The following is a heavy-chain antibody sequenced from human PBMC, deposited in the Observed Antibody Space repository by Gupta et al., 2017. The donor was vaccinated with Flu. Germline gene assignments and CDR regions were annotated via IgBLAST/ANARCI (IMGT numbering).Heavy chain of an antibody. J-gene: IGHJ4*02. D-gene: IGHD3-10*01. CDR2: IKQDGSGK. Sequence: EVQLVESGGGLVQPGWSLRLSCAASGFTLSSYWMSWVRQAPGKGLEWVANIKQDGSGKYYVDSVKGRFTISRDNAKNSLYLQMNSLRAEDTAVDYGAKGELWFGELYSDYWGQGTLVTVAS. CDR3: AKGELWFGELYSDY. V-gene: IGHV3-7*01. CDR1: GFTLSSYW.